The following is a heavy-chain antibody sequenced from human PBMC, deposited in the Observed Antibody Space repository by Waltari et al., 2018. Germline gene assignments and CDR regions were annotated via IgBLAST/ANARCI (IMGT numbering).Heavy chain of an antibody. D-gene: IGHD2-15*01. V-gene: IGHV6-1*01. Sequence: QVQLQQSGPGLVKPSQTLSLTCAISGDSVSSTSAAWNWIRQSPSRGLEWLGRTYDRAKWYNDYAVSVKSRITINPDTSKNQFSLQLNSVTPEDTAVYYCARGRYCSGGSCSALFDYWGQGTLVTVSS. CDR1: GDSVSSTSAA. CDR3: ARGRYCSGGSCSALFDY. J-gene: IGHJ4*02. CDR2: TYDRAKWYN.